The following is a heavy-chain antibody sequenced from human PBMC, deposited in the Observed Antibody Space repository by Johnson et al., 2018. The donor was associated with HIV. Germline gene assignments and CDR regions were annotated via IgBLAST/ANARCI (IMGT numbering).Heavy chain of an antibody. V-gene: IGHV3-9*01. CDR3: AKVMVPIIGGSSSLPNAFDI. Sequence: VQLVESGGGLVQPGRSLRLSCAASGFTFDDYAMHWVRPAPGKGLEWVSGISWNSGSIGYAASVKGRFPISRVSAKNSLYLQMNSLRAEATALYYCAKVMVPIIGGSSSLPNAFDIWGQGTMVTVSS. J-gene: IGHJ3*02. CDR1: GFTFDDYA. CDR2: ISWNSGSI. D-gene: IGHD6-6*01.